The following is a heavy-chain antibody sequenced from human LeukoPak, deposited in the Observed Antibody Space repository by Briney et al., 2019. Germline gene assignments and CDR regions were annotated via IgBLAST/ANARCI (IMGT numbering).Heavy chain of an antibody. Sequence: SVKVSCKASGVTLTTYGISWLRQAHGQGLEWMGTIIPILGVANYVQKFQDRLTITADKSTSTAYMELRSLRSEDTAVYYCAGPSYCTGGGCLYSFDYWGQGTLVTVSS. CDR1: GVTLTTYG. J-gene: IGHJ4*02. D-gene: IGHD2-15*01. V-gene: IGHV1-69*04. CDR3: AGPSYCTGGGCLYSFDY. CDR2: IIPILGVA.